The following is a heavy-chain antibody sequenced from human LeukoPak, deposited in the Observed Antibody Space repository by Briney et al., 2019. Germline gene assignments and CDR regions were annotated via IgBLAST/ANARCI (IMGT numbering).Heavy chain of an antibody. V-gene: IGHV5-51*01. CDR3: ARQEYCSGGSCYTWFDP. J-gene: IGHJ5*02. CDR2: IYPADSDI. D-gene: IGHD2-15*01. Sequence: PGESLKISCKGSGYSINNYWIGWVRQMPGKGLEWMGIIYPADSDIRYSPSFQGQVTISADKSISTAYLQWRSLKASDTAMYYCARQEYCSGGSCYTWFDPWGQGTLVTVSS. CDR1: GYSINNYW.